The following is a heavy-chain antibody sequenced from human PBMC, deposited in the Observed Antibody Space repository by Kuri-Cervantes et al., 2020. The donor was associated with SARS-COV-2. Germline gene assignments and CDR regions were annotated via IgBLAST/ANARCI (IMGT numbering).Heavy chain of an antibody. CDR1: GFTFSNYD. Sequence: CAASGFTFSNYDIHWVRQAPGKGLEWVAVISYDGSNKYYADSVKGRFTISRDNSKNTLYLQMNSLRAEDTSVYYCAKDSRNWGVLDYWGQGTLVTVSS. CDR3: AKDSRNWGVLDY. V-gene: IGHV3-30*18. CDR2: ISYDGSNK. J-gene: IGHJ4*02. D-gene: IGHD7-27*01.